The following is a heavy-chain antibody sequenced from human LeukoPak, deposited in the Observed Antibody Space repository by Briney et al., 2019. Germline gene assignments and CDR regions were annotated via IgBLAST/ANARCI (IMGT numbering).Heavy chain of an antibody. CDR2: ISPNSGDT. CDR3: ARESACGTTNCLAPADWLDP. Sequence: EASVKVSCKASGYTFTSYDINWVRQAPGQGLEWMGWISPNSGDTDIPQKFQGRVTMTRDTSIATSYMEVDGLTSDDTAVYYCARESACGTTNCLAPADWLDPWGQGTLVIVSS. J-gene: IGHJ5*02. V-gene: IGHV1-2*02. D-gene: IGHD2-2*01. CDR1: GYTFTSYD.